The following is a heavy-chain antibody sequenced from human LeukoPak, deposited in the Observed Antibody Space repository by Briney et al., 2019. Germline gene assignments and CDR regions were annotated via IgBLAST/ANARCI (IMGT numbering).Heavy chain of an antibody. V-gene: IGHV3-21*01. Sequence: GGSLRLSCAASGFTFSSYSMNWVRQAPGKGLEWVSSISSSSSYIYYADSVKDRFTISRDNAKNSLYLQMNSLRAEDTAVYYCARDVELRGFFAPLSQGLFDYWGQGTLVTVSS. J-gene: IGHJ4*02. CDR3: ARDVELRGFFAPLSQGLFDY. CDR1: GFTFSSYS. D-gene: IGHD1-26*01. CDR2: ISSSSSYI.